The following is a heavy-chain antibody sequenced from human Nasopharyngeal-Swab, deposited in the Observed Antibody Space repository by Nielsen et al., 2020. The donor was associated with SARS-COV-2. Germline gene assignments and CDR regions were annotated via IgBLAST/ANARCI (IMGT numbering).Heavy chain of an antibody. CDR3: ARGIVRIAARPRGNWFDP. J-gene: IGHJ5*02. CDR2: INHSGRT. D-gene: IGHD6-6*01. V-gene: IGHV4-34*01. Sequence: WIRQHPGKGLEWIGEINHSGRTNYNPALKSRVTISVDTSKNQFSLKLSPVTAADTAVYYCARGIVRIAARPRGNWFDPWGQGTLVTVSS.